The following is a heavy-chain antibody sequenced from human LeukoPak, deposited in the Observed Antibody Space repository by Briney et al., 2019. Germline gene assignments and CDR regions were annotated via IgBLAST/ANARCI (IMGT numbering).Heavy chain of an antibody. V-gene: IGHV3-23*01. D-gene: IGHD3-10*01. Sequence: GGSLRLSCAASGFTFSSYAMSWVRQAPGKGLEWVSAISGSGGSTYYADSVKGRFTISRDNSKNTLYLQMNSLRAEDTAVYYCASAPDYYGSGSEPFDYWGQGTLVTVSS. CDR3: ASAPDYYGSGSEPFDY. CDR1: GFTFSSYA. CDR2: ISGSGGST. J-gene: IGHJ4*02.